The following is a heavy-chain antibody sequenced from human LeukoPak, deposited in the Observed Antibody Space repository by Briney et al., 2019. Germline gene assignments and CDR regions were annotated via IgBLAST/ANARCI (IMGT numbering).Heavy chain of an antibody. Sequence: SQTLSLTCTVSGGSISSGGYYWSWIRQHPGKGLEWIGYIYYSGSTYYNPSLKSRVTISVDTSKNQFSLKLSSVTAADTAVYYCARSTTAPGLLAFDIWGQGTMVTVSS. CDR2: IYYSGST. CDR1: GGSISSGGYY. D-gene: IGHD4-17*01. V-gene: IGHV4-31*03. J-gene: IGHJ3*02. CDR3: ARSTTAPGLLAFDI.